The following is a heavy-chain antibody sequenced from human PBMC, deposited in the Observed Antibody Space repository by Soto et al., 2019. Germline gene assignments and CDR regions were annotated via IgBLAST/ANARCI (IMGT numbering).Heavy chain of an antibody. CDR2: VTANGGST. Sequence: GGSLRLSCAATGFTFSVYAMTWVRPAPGKGLGGVSAVTANGGSTYSADSVKGRFTISRDNSKNTLFLQMNSLRAEDTAVYYCASLGVGDWANYYYYYGMDVWGQGTTVTVSS. J-gene: IGHJ6*02. V-gene: IGHV3-23*01. CDR1: GFTFSVYA. D-gene: IGHD2-21*02. CDR3: ASLGVGDWANYYYYYGMDV.